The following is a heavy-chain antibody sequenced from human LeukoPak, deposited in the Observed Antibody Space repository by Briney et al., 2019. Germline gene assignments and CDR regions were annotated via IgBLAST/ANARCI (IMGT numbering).Heavy chain of an antibody. Sequence: SGGSLRLSCAASGFTFSSYSMNWVRQAPGKGLEWVANIKPDGSEKNYVDSVKGRFTISRDNAKNSLYMQMNSLRAEDTAVYYCAKVLYGSGSSRRANYFDYWGQGTLVTVSS. CDR2: IKPDGSEK. D-gene: IGHD3-10*01. CDR1: GFTFSSYS. CDR3: AKVLYGSGSSRRANYFDY. J-gene: IGHJ4*02. V-gene: IGHV3-7*03.